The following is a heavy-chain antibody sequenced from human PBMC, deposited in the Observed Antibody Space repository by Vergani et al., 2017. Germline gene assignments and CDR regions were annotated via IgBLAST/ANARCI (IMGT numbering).Heavy chain of an antibody. J-gene: IGHJ2*01. D-gene: IGHD3-16*01. Sequence: QMQLQESGPGLVKASETLSLTCTVSGDSIISRSYYWGWIRQPPGKGLGWIWSIYNSGNGDSSSSLKSRVTISADTSKNQLSLRLTSVTAADTAVYYCASGKYYSDSTSHFRGRYFDVWGRGTLVTVPS. CDR2: IYNSGNG. V-gene: IGHV4-39*01. CDR3: ASGKYYSDSTSHFRGRYFDV. CDR1: GDSIISRSYY.